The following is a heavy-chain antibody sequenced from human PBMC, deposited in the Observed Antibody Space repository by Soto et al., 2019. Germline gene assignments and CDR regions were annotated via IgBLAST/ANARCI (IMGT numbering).Heavy chain of an antibody. V-gene: IGHV5-51*01. CDR1: GYSFTSYW. Sequence: GESLKISCNGSGYSFTSYWIGWVRQMPGKGLEWMGIIYPGDSDTRYSPSFQGQVTISADKSISTAYLQWSSLKASDTAMYYCARQEGLVTNLGPRFDPWGQGTLVTVSS. CDR3: ARQEGLVTNLGPRFDP. J-gene: IGHJ5*02. D-gene: IGHD2-15*01. CDR2: IYPGDSDT.